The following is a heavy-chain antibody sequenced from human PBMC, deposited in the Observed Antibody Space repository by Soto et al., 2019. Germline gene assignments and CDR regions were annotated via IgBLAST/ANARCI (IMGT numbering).Heavy chain of an antibody. V-gene: IGHV3-33*01. CDR1: GFTFNNYG. J-gene: IGHJ3*02. CDR2: IWYGGSNE. Sequence: QVQLVESGGGVVQPGTSLRLSCAASGFTFNNYGMHWVRQAPGKGLEWVALIWYGGSNEHYADSVKGRFAISRDNSKNTVYLPMKSLSVEDTALYYGARDLFFGGRYWDVFDIWGQGTMVSVSS. D-gene: IGHD1-26*01. CDR3: ARDLFFGGRYWDVFDI.